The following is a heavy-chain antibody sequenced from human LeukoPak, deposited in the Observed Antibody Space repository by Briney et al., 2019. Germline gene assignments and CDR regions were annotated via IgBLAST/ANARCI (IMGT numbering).Heavy chain of an antibody. J-gene: IGHJ4*02. V-gene: IGHV4-61*02. D-gene: IGHD3-16*01. Sequence: SETLSLTCSVSGVSITSGSYYWGWIRQSAGKGLEWIGRVHSSGDIYHNAAFRSRAVVSGDASKNQFSLQLNSVTAADTAVYYCARGASPKDAVFFDYWGQGALITVSS. CDR1: GVSITSGSYY. CDR3: ARGASPKDAVFFDY. CDR2: VHSSGDI.